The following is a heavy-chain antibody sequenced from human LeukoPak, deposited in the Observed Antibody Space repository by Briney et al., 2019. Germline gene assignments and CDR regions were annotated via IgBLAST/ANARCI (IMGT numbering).Heavy chain of an antibody. V-gene: IGHV3-30*02. Sequence: PGGSLRLSCAASGFTFSSYGMHWVRQAPGKGLEWVAFIRYDGSNKYYADSVKGRFTISRDNSKNTLYLQMNSLRAEDTAVYYCAKDPYQRGYSGYDPRYYYMDVWGKGTTVTISS. J-gene: IGHJ6*03. CDR1: GFTFSSYG. CDR3: AKDPYQRGYSGYDPRYYYMDV. CDR2: IRYDGSNK. D-gene: IGHD5-12*01.